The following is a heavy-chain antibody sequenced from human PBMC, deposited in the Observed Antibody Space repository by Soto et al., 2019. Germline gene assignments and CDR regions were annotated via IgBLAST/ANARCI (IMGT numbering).Heavy chain of an antibody. CDR3: ARGHHGWLDP. Sequence: QVQLVQSGAEMKKPGSSVKVSCKASGGIFGTYTINWVRQAPGQGLEWMGRIIPLLNKADYAQKFQGRVTISVERSADTAYMELGSLPSGDTAVYYCARGHHGWLDPWGQGSLVTVSS. CDR2: IIPLLNKA. CDR1: GGIFGTYT. V-gene: IGHV1-69*02. J-gene: IGHJ5*02.